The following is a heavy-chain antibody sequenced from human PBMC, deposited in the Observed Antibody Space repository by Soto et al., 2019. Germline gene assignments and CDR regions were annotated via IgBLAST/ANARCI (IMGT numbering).Heavy chain of an antibody. CDR1: GASISSSSYY. Sequence: PSETLSLTCTVSGASISSSSYYWGWIRQPPGKGLEWIGRIYYSGSTYYNPSLKSRVTISVDTSKNQFSLKLSSVTAADTAVYYCARQIAAAGSKWFDYWGQGTLVTVSS. CDR3: ARQIAAAGSKWFDY. D-gene: IGHD6-13*01. CDR2: IYYSGST. V-gene: IGHV4-39*01. J-gene: IGHJ4*02.